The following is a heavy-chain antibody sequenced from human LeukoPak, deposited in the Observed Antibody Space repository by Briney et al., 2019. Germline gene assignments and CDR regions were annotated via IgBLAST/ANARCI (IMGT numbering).Heavy chain of an antibody. CDR3: ARAQSDSSGYYYVGDY. V-gene: IGHV3-72*01. J-gene: IGHJ4*02. D-gene: IGHD3-22*01. CDR1: GFTLSDYY. Sequence: GGSLRLSCAASGFTLSDYYMDWVRQAPGQGLEWVARTRKKAKGYTTEYAASVKGRFTISRDDSKNSVDPQMNSLIAEDTAVYYCARAQSDSSGYYYVGDYWGQGTLVTVSS. CDR2: TRKKAKGYTT.